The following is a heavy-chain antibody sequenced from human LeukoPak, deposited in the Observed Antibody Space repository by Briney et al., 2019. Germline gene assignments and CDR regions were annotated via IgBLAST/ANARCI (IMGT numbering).Heavy chain of an antibody. D-gene: IGHD3-22*01. J-gene: IGHJ3*02. Sequence: SVKVSCKASGGTFSSYAISWVRQAPGQGLEWMGRIIPILGIANYAQKFQGRVTITADKSTSTAYMELSSLRSEDTAVYYCARDPAGYYYDSSGYSTLDIWGQGTMVTVSS. CDR2: IIPILGIA. V-gene: IGHV1-69*04. CDR3: ARDPAGYYYDSSGYSTLDI. CDR1: GGTFSSYA.